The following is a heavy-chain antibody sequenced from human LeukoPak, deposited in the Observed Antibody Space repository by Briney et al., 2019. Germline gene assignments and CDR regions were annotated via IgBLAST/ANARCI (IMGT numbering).Heavy chain of an antibody. D-gene: IGHD1/OR15-1a*01. V-gene: IGHV4-39*07. CDR2: IYYSGST. CDR1: GGSISSSSYY. CDR3: ASKQRWGGIDY. Sequence: SETLSLTCTVSGGSISSSSYYWGWIRQPPGKGLEWIGSIYYSGSTYYNPSLKSRVTISVDTSKNQFSLKLSSVTAADTAVYYCASKQRWGGIDYWGQGTLVTVSS. J-gene: IGHJ4*02.